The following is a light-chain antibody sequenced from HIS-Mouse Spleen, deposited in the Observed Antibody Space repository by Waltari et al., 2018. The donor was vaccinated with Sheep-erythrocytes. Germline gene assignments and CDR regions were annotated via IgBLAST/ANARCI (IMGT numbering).Light chain of an antibody. CDR3: CSYAGSSTPWV. J-gene: IGLJ3*02. Sequence: SPGQSITIPCTGTSSDVGSYNLVSWYHQHPGKAPKLMIYEGSKRPSGVSNRFSGSKSGNTASLTISGLQAEDEADYYCCSYAGSSTPWVFGGGTKLTVL. V-gene: IGLV2-23*01. CDR1: SSDVGSYNL. CDR2: EGS.